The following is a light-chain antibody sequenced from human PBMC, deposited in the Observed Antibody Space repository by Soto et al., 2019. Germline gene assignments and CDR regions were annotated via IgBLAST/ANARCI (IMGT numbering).Light chain of an antibody. CDR2: GAS. J-gene: IGKJ5*01. V-gene: IGKV3-20*01. CDR3: QQYGSAPIT. CDR1: QSVSSSY. Sequence: EIVLTQSPGTLSLSPGERATLSCRASQSVSSSYLAWYQQKPGQAPRLLIYGASSRATGIPDRFSGSGSGTDFTLTISRLEPEDVAVYYCQQYGSAPITFGQGHDWRLN.